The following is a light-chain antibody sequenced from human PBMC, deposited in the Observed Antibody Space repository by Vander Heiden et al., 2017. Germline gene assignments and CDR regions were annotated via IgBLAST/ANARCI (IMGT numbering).Light chain of an antibody. J-gene: IGLJ1*01. CDR2: EVS. Sequence: QSALTQPASVSGSPGQSITISCTGTGSDIGGYNYVSWYQQHPGKAPKLMIYEVSTRPSGVSNRFSGSKSGNTASLTISGLQAEDEADYYCSSYTSSNTLIFGTGTKVTVL. CDR3: SSYTSSNTLI. CDR1: GSDIGGYNY. V-gene: IGLV2-14*01.